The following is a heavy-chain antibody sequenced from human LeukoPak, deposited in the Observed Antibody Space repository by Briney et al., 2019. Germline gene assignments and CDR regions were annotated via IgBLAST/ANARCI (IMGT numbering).Heavy chain of an antibody. CDR2: INPSGGST. D-gene: IGHD1-1*01. Sequence: ASVKVSCKASGYTFTSYYMHWVRQAPGQGLEWMGIINPSGGSTSYAQKFQGRVTITADESTSTAYMELSSLRSEDTAVYYCARGGYNGKFDYWGQGTLVTVSS. CDR3: ARGGYNGKFDY. J-gene: IGHJ4*02. V-gene: IGHV1-46*01. CDR1: GYTFTSYY.